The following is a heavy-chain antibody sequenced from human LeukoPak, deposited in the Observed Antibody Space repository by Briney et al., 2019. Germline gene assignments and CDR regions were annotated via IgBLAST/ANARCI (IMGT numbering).Heavy chain of an antibody. J-gene: IGHJ5*02. D-gene: IGHD6-19*01. V-gene: IGHV3-21*01. CDR3: ARGSGSGWSLGWFDP. CDR2: ISSSSSYI. Sequence: GGSLRLSCAASGFTFSSYAMSWVRQAPGKGLEWVSSISSSSSYIYYADSVKGRFTISRDNAKNSLYLQMNSLRAEDTAVYYCARGSGSGWSLGWFDPWGQGTLVTVSS. CDR1: GFTFSSYA.